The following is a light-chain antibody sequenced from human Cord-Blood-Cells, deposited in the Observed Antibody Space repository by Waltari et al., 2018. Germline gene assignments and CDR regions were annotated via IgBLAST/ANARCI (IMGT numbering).Light chain of an antibody. CDR2: YVS. J-gene: IGLJ1*01. V-gene: IGLV2-14*03. CDR3: SSYTSSSPYV. CDR1: SSDVGGYNY. Sequence: QSALTQPASVSGSPGQSITISCTGTSSDVGGYNYVSWYQQHPGKAPKLMIYYVSNRPSGVSNRVSGSKPCNPASLTTSGLQAEDYADYYCSSYTSSSPYVFGTGTKVTVL.